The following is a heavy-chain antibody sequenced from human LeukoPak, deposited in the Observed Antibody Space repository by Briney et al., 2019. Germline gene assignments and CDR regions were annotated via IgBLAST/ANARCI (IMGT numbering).Heavy chain of an antibody. D-gene: IGHD4-17*01. V-gene: IGHV4-39*01. Sequence: SETLSLTCTVSGASIISDTYFWTWIRQPPGKGLECIAIIDYSATTYYNPSLRIRVTISVDTSKNQVSLKLSSVTAADTAIYYCARHVAHYDWFDPWGQGTLVTVSS. CDR1: GASIISDTYF. CDR3: ARHVAHYDWFDP. J-gene: IGHJ5*02. CDR2: IDYSATT.